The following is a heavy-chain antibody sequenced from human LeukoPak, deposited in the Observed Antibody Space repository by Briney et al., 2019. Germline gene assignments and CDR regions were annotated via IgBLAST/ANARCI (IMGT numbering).Heavy chain of an antibody. CDR2: IYYSGST. Sequence: SETLSLTCTVSRGSISSSSYYWGWIRQPPGKGLEWIGSIYYSGSTYYNPPLKSRVTISVDTSKNQFSLKLSSVTAADTAVYYCARDASGSSTGLIDSWGQGTLVTVSS. CDR3: ARDASGSSTGLIDS. CDR1: RGSISSSSYY. J-gene: IGHJ4*02. V-gene: IGHV4-39*02. D-gene: IGHD1-26*01.